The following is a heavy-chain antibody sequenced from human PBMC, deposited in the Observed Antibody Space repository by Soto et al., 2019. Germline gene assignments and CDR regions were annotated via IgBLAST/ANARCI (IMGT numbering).Heavy chain of an antibody. CDR2: IYYSGST. D-gene: IGHD2-15*01. V-gene: IGHV4-61*01. Sequence: LCLTCTVSGGSVSSGSYYWSWIRQPPGKGLEWIGYIYYSGSTSYNLSLKSRATISLDTSKNQFSLKLNSVTAADTAVYYCARVKCSGGSCDKPFDYWGQGTLVTVSS. CDR1: GGSVSSGSYY. CDR3: ARVKCSGGSCDKPFDY. J-gene: IGHJ4*02.